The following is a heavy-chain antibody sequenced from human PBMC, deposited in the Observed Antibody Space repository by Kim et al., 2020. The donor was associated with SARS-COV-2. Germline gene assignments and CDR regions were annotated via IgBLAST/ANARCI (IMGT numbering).Heavy chain of an antibody. Sequence: GGSLRLSCAASGFTFSNYAMHWVRQAPGKGLVWVACTSYDGFNKYYADSVKGRFTISRDNSRHTLFLQMNSLRAEDTAVYYCGRHRLLTGSYKGNWFDPWGEGTLVTVPS. V-gene: IGHV3-30-3*01. D-gene: IGHD3-9*01. CDR2: TSYDGFNK. J-gene: IGHJ5*02. CDR1: GFTFSNYA. CDR3: GRHRLLTGSYKGNWFDP.